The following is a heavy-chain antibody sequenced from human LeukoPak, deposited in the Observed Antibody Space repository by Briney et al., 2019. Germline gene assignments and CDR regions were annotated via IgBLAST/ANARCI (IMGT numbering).Heavy chain of an antibody. J-gene: IGHJ3*02. V-gene: IGHV3-9*03. CDR2: ISWNSGSI. D-gene: IGHD3-22*01. CDR1: GFIFDDYA. Sequence: LRLSCAASGFIFDDYAMHWVRQARGKGLEWVSGISWNSGSIVYADSVKGRLTISRDNAKNSLYLQMNSLRAEDMALSYCAKDQGKYYYDSSAQGAFDIWGQGTMVTVSS. CDR3: AKDQGKYYYDSSAQGAFDI.